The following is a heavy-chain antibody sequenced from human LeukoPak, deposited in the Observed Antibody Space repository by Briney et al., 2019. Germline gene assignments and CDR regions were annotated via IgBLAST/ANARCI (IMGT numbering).Heavy chain of an antibody. CDR2: IWYDGSNK. CDR3: AKGWSGGEPFDY. V-gene: IGHV3-30*02. D-gene: IGHD3-10*02. J-gene: IGHJ4*02. CDR1: GFTFSSYG. Sequence: GGSLRLSCAASGFTFSSYGMHWVRQAPGKGLEWVAVIWYDGSNKYYADSVKGRFTISRDNSKNTLYLQMNSLRAEDTAVYYCAKGWSGGEPFDYWGQGTLVTVSS.